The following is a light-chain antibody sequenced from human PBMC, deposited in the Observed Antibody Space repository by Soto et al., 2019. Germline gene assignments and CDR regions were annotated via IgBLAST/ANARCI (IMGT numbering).Light chain of an antibody. Sequence: VGDRVTITCRASQSISSWLAWYQQKPGKAPKLLIYDASSLESGVPSRFSGSGSGTEFTLTISSLQPEDVATYYCLQHNTYPRTFGQGTKVDIK. V-gene: IGKV1-5*01. CDR3: LQHNTYPRT. J-gene: IGKJ1*01. CDR1: QSISSW. CDR2: DAS.